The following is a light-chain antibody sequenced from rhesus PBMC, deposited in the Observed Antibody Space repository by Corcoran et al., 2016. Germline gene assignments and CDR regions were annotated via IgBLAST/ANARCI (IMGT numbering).Light chain of an antibody. Sequence: DIQMTQSPSSLSASVGDRVTITCRASQDISNYLAWYQHKPGKAPKLLIYRTSNLETGVPSRFSGSGSGTDFTLTISSLQPEDIATYFCQQHANFPLTFGGGTKVELK. J-gene: IGKJ4*01. V-gene: IGKV1-69*01. CDR2: RTS. CDR3: QQHANFPLT. CDR1: QDISNY.